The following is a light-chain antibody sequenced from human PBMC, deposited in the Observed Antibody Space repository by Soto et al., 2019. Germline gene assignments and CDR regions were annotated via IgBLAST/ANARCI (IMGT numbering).Light chain of an antibody. V-gene: IGKV3-20*01. CDR3: QQYGSSGT. Sequence: EILLTQSPATLSVSPGERATLSCRASQSIGDTLSCYQQKPGPAHMLLISGASNKAAGPPGLIGGSGCGADFPPTISRLAAEDSAVYYCQQYGSSGTFGQGTKVDIK. CDR2: GAS. J-gene: IGKJ1*01. CDR1: QSIGDT.